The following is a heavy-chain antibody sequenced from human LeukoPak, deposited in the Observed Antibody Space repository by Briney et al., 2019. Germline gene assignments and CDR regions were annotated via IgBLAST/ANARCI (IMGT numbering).Heavy chain of an antibody. D-gene: IGHD4-17*01. CDR1: GFTFSTYW. CDR2: IKQDGSEN. CDR3: AREKAVTTLYYFDY. Sequence: GGSLRLSCAASGFTFSTYWMSWVRQAPGKGLEWVANIKQDGSENYYVDSVKGRFTISRDNAKNSLYLQMNSLRAEDTAVYYCAREKAVTTLYYFDYWGQGTLVTVSS. V-gene: IGHV3-7*01. J-gene: IGHJ4*02.